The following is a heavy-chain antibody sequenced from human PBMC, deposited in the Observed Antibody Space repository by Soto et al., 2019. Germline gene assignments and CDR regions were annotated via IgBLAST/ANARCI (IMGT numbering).Heavy chain of an antibody. V-gene: IGHV3-30*15. CDR3: TIVRVADSALDH. D-gene: IGHD3-10*02. J-gene: IGHJ4*02. CDR1: GFIFSNNG. CDR2: MSYDGSDT. Sequence: PWGSLRLCCVGSGFIFSNNGMHWVRQSPGKGLEWVAFMSYDGSDTFYADSVKGRFTISRDNSKDTLFLHMSNLRAEDTAMYYCTIVRVADSALDHWGQGTLVTVSS.